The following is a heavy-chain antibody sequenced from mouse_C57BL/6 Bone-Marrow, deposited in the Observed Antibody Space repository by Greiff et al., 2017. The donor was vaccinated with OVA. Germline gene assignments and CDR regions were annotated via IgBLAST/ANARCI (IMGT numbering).Heavy chain of an antibody. Sequence: EVMLVESGGGLVQPGGSLKLSCAASGFTFSDYGMAWVRQAPRKGPEWVAFLSNLAYSIYYADTVTGRFTISRENAKNTLYLEMSSLSSEDTAMYYCAGGYALAMDYWGQGTSVTVSS. CDR1: GFTFSDYG. J-gene: IGHJ4*01. D-gene: IGHD2-14*01. V-gene: IGHV5-15*01. CDR2: LSNLAYSI. CDR3: AGGYALAMDY.